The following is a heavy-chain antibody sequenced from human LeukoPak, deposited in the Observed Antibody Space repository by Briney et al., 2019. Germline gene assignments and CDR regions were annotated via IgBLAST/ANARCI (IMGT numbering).Heavy chain of an antibody. D-gene: IGHD3-10*01. CDR3: GRPYGSGSYYYLDY. V-gene: IGHV3-9*01. CDR2: ISWNSGSI. CDR1: GFTFDDYA. J-gene: IGHJ4*02. Sequence: GGSLRLSCAASGFTFDDYAMHWVRQAPGKGLEWVSGISWNSGSIGYADSVKGRFTISRDNAKNSLYLQMNSLRAEDTAVYYCGRPYGSGSYYYLDYWGQGTLVTVSS.